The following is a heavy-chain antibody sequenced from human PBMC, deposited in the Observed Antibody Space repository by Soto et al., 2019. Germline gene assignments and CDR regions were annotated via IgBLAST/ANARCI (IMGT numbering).Heavy chain of an antibody. CDR1: GFNFSSYV. V-gene: IGHV3-33*01. Sequence: QVQLVESGGGVVQPGRSLRLSCAASGFNFSSYVMHWVRQAPGKGLEWVAAIWYDGGNKYYADSVKGRFTISRDNSKNSLYVQMNSLRAEDTAVYYCARDGQWLPRDGLRSSYYFDYWGQGTLVTVSS. CDR3: ARDGQWLPRDGLRSSYYFDY. D-gene: IGHD6-19*01. J-gene: IGHJ4*02. CDR2: IWYDGGNK.